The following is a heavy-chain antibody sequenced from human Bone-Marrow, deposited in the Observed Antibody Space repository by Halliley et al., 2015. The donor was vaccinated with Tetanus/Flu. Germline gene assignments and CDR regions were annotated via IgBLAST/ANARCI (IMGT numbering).Heavy chain of an antibody. CDR3: CVGMTFVPRCY. V-gene: IGHV3-15*01. CDR2: IKTTTDNGAT. CDR1: GFAFSNAW. D-gene: IGHD2-8*01. J-gene: IGHJ4*02. Sequence: SLRLSCTASGFAFSNAWMSWVRQAPGKGLEWIGRIKTTTDNGATDYAAPVKGRFFVSRDDSRHTVYLQMNSLKAEDTAMYYGCVGMTFVPRCYWGQGTLVSVSS.